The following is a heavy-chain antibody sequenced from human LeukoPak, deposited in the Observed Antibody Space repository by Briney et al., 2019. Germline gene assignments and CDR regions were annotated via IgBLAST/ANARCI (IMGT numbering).Heavy chain of an antibody. J-gene: IGHJ4*02. CDR2: LYPSGST. D-gene: IGHD1-26*01. Sequence: SETLSLTCSVSSGSINSGYWSWIRQPPGGGLEWIGLLYPSGSTNYNPSLKSRVTISVDTSRTQFSLKLSSMTAADTAVYYCAGGHYPLEYWGQGTLVTVSS. CDR1: SGSINSGY. CDR3: AGGHYPLEY. V-gene: IGHV4-4*07.